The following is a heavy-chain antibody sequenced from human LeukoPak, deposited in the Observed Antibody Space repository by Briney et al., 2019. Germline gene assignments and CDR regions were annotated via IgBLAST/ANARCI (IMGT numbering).Heavy chain of an antibody. D-gene: IGHD3-16*01. CDR1: GGSISSYY. Sequence: SETLSLTCTVSGGSISSYYWSWIRQPPGKGLEWIGEINHSGSTNYNPSLKSRVTISVDTSKNQFSLKLSSVTAADTAVYYCARVRWGYWGQGTLVTVSS. CDR2: INHSGST. CDR3: ARVRWGY. V-gene: IGHV4-34*01. J-gene: IGHJ4*02.